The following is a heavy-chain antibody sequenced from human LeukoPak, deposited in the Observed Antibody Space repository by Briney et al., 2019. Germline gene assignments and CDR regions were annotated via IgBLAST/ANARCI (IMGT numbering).Heavy chain of an antibody. CDR2: ISGSGGST. J-gene: IGHJ4*02. V-gene: IGHV3-23*01. Sequence: GGSLRLSCAASGFTFSSYAMSWVRQAPGKGLEWVSAISGSGGSTYYADSVKGRFTISRDNSKNTLYLQMNSLRAEDTAVYYCAKVGMDCGSTCCYESISDYWGQGTLVTVSS. CDR3: AKVGMDCGSTCCYESISDY. D-gene: IGHD2-2*01. CDR1: GFTFSSYA.